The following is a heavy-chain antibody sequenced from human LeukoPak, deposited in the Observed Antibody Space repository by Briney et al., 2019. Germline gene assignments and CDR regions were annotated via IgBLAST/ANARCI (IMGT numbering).Heavy chain of an antibody. J-gene: IGHJ3*02. D-gene: IGHD1-26*01. Sequence: GSLRLSCAASGFTFSSYEMNWVRQAPGKGLEWVSYISSSGSTIYYADSVKGRFTISRDNSKNTLYLQMNSLRAEDTAVYYCAKGGWQLLPDAFDIWGQGTMVTVSS. CDR3: AKGGWQLLPDAFDI. V-gene: IGHV3-48*03. CDR1: GFTFSSYE. CDR2: ISSSGSTI.